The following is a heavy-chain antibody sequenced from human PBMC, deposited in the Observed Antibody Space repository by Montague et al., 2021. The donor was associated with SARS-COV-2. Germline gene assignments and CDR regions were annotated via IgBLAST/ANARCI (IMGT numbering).Heavy chain of an antibody. CDR2: IYYSRTT. D-gene: IGHD3-10*01. CDR3: ARGMIRGVTTPFDY. J-gene: IGHJ4*02. V-gene: IGHV4-39*02. Sequence: SETLSLTCSVSSGSIISSGYYWDWIRQPPGKELEWIGNIYYSRTTYYNPSLQSRGTISVDTSKNHLSLRLSSVTAADTAVYFCARGMIRGVTTPFDYWGQGSQVTVSS. CDR1: SGSIISSGYY.